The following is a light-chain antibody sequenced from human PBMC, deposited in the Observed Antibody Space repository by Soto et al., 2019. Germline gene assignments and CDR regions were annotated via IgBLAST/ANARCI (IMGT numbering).Light chain of an antibody. CDR1: SSDVGGYNF. V-gene: IGLV2-14*01. Sequence: QSALTQPASMSGSPGQPISISCTGTSSDVGGYNFVSWYQQYSGKAPKLMIFDVSNRPSGVSNRFSGSKSGNTASLTLSGLQAEDDSDYYSSSYTISSTLVVFGGGTKLTVL. CDR3: SSYTISSTLVV. J-gene: IGLJ2*01. CDR2: DVS.